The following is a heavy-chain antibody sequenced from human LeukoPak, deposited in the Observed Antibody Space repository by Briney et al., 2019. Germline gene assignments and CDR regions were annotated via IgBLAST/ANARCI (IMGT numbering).Heavy chain of an antibody. D-gene: IGHD6-13*01. CDR3: ARGRFCSTCHLPDF. Sequence: SEALSLTCTVSGGSVISDNYYWSWIRQTPGKGLECIGCISYSRSTTYNPSLKSRVTISVDTSKTQFSLKLRSVTAADTAVYYCARGRFCSTCHLPDFRGQGTRVTVSS. CDR1: GGSVISDNYY. CDR2: ISYSRST. J-gene: IGHJ4*02. V-gene: IGHV4-61*01.